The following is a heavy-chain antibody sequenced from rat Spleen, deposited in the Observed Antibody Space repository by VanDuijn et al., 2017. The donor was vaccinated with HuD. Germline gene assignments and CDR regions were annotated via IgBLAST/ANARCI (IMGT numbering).Heavy chain of an antibody. CDR2: IWTGGST. CDR1: GFSLTSYH. CDR3: VRANRESYAHFDY. Sequence: QVQLKESGPGLVQPSQTLSLTCTVSGFSLTSYHVSWVRQPPGKGLEWMGVIWTGGSTAFNSSFNSRLSVSRDSSKSQVFLRMNSLQTEDTATYYCVRANRESYAHFDYWGQGVVVTVSS. J-gene: IGHJ2*01. V-gene: IGHV2-43*01. D-gene: IGHD1-12*01.